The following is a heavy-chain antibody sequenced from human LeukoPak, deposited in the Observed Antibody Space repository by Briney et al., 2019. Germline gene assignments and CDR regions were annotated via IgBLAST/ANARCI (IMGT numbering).Heavy chain of an antibody. CDR3: ARSLGGATIDY. CDR1: GGSVSSGSYY. Sequence: SETLSFTGTGSGGSVSSGSYYWSWIRQPPGKRLEWIGYIYYSGSTNYNPSLKSRVTISVDTSKNQFSLKLSSVTAADTAVYYCARSLGGATIDYWGQGTLVTVSS. V-gene: IGHV4-61*01. J-gene: IGHJ4*02. CDR2: IYYSGST. D-gene: IGHD1-26*01.